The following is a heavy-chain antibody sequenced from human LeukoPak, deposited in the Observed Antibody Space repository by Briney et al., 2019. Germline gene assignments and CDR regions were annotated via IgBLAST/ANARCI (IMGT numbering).Heavy chain of an antibody. Sequence: SGTLSLTCAVSGGSISSSNWWSWVRQPPGKGLEWIGEIYHSGSTNYNPSLKSRVTISLDTSKNQFSLKLSSVTAADTAVYYCARRPSIAARPPYYYYMDVWGKGTTVTVSS. CDR1: GGSISSSNW. CDR2: IYHSGST. CDR3: ARRPSIAARPPYYYYMDV. D-gene: IGHD6-6*01. J-gene: IGHJ6*03. V-gene: IGHV4-4*02.